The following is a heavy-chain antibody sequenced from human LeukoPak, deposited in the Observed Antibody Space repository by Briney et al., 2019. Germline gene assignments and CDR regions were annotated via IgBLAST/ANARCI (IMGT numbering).Heavy chain of an antibody. Sequence: SQTLSLTCTVSGYAITSGGFSWNWIRQPPGKGLEWIGCIYDRGPAYYNPSLKSRVTISVDTSKNQFSLKLSSVTAADTAVYYCARQGNDFWSGYNWFDPWGQGTLVTVSS. CDR3: ARQGNDFWSGYNWFDP. D-gene: IGHD3-3*01. V-gene: IGHV4-30-2*03. CDR2: IYDRGPA. CDR1: GYAITSGGFS. J-gene: IGHJ5*02.